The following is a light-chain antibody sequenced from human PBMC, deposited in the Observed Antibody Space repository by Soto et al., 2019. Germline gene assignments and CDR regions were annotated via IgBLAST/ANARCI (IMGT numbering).Light chain of an antibody. CDR1: QGIRDA. J-gene: IGKJ1*01. CDR3: LQHNSLPLT. CDR2: GSS. V-gene: IGKV1-17*01. Sequence: DIQMTQSPSSLSASVGDRVTVTCRASQGIRDALVWYQQKPGKAPKRLIYGSSTLQSGVPSRFSGSGSETEFTLTISSLQPEDSATYYCLQHNSLPLTFGQGTKVEIK.